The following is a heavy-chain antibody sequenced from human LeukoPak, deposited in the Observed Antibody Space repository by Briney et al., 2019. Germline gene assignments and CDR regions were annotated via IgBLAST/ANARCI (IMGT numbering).Heavy chain of an antibody. Sequence: GGSLRLSRAASGFTFDDYAMHWVRQAPGKGLEWVSLISWDGGTTYYADSVKGRFTISRDNSKNSLYLQMNSLRAEDTALYYCAKERNSGSYSYYFDYWGQGTLVTVSS. J-gene: IGHJ4*02. CDR1: GFTFDDYA. CDR2: ISWDGGTT. V-gene: IGHV3-43D*03. D-gene: IGHD1-26*01. CDR3: AKERNSGSYSYYFDY.